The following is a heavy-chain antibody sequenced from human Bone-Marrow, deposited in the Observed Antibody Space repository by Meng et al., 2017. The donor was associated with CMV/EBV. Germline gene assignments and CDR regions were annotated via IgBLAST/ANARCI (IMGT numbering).Heavy chain of an antibody. CDR1: GFTFSSYS. Sequence: LSLTCAASGFTFSSYSMNWVRQAPGKGLEWVSSISSSSSYIYYADSVKGRFTISRDNAKNSLYLQMNSLRAEDTAVYYCARDSTRTGFDPWGQGTRVTVSS. D-gene: IGHD1-14*01. V-gene: IGHV3-21*01. J-gene: IGHJ5*02. CDR2: ISSSSSYI. CDR3: ARDSTRTGFDP.